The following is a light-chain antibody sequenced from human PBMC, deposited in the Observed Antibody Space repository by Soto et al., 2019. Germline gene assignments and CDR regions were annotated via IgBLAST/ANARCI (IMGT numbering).Light chain of an antibody. V-gene: IGKV3-15*01. Sequence: EIVMTQAPATLSVSPGERATLSCRASQSVSSNLAWYQQKPGQAPKLLIYGASTRATGIPARFSGSRSGTEFTLTISSLQSEDLAVYYCQQYNNWSPYTFGQGTKLEIK. CDR1: QSVSSN. CDR3: QQYNNWSPYT. J-gene: IGKJ2*01. CDR2: GAS.